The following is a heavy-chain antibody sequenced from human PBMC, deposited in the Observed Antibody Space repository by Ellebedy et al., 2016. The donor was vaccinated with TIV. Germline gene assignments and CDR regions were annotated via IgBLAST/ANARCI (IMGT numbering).Heavy chain of an antibody. CDR3: ARDRYYGGNYRGIDY. CDR1: GYTFTSHP. Sequence: AASVKVSCKASGYTFTSHPLNWVRQAPGRGLEWMGWINTNTGKTESVPGFTGRFVFSLDTSVRTAYLQISSLQAEDTAIYYCARDRYYGGNYRGIDYWGQGTLVTVSS. J-gene: IGHJ4*02. D-gene: IGHD4-23*01. CDR2: INTNTGKT. V-gene: IGHV7-4-1*02.